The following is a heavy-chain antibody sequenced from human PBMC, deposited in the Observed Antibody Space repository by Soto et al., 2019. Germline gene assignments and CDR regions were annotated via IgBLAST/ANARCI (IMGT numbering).Heavy chain of an antibody. CDR2: IRRSGDYT. CDR3: AGSTSLGGMAV. CDR1: GFSFSTYS. J-gene: IGHJ6*02. V-gene: IGHV3-21*01. Sequence: EVQLVESGGGLVMPGGSLRLSCIASGFSFSTYSMNWVRQAPGKGLEWVSSIRRSGDYTYYADSLKGRFTISRDNAKNTLSRQMISLRAEDTAVYYCAGSTSLGGMAVWGQGTTVTVSS. D-gene: IGHD1-1*01.